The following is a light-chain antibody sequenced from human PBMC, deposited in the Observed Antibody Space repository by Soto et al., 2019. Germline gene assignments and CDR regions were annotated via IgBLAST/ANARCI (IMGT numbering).Light chain of an antibody. CDR2: DAS. V-gene: IGKV1-33*01. CDR3: QQRDNLPLT. J-gene: IGKJ3*01. CDR1: QDIRNC. Sequence: DIQMTQSPSSXSASVGDRVIITCQASQDIRNCLNWYQQKPGKAPKLLIYDASYLQTGVPSRFSGSGSATDFSFTISSLQPEDFATYYCQQRDNLPLTFGPGTKVDIK.